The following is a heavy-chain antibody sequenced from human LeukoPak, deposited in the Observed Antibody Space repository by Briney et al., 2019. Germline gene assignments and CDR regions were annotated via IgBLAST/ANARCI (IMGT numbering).Heavy chain of an antibody. Sequence: PSETLSLTCTVSGGSISSYYWSWIRQPPGKGLEWIGYIYYSGSTNSNPSLKSRVTISVDTSKNQFSLKLSSVTAADTAVYYCARAYSSGWSESSKYDYWGQGTLVTVSS. J-gene: IGHJ4*02. CDR3: ARAYSSGWSESSKYDY. D-gene: IGHD6-19*01. V-gene: IGHV4-59*01. CDR2: IYYSGST. CDR1: GGSISSYY.